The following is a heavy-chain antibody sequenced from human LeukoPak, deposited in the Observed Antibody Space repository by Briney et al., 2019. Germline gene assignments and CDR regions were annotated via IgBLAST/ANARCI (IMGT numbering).Heavy chain of an antibody. J-gene: IGHJ4*02. CDR2: ISYDGSNK. V-gene: IGHV3-30*18. CDR3: AKTGYYSSTSCYAFDY. Sequence: GGSLRLSCAASGFTFSSYGMHWVRQAPGKGLEWVAVISYDGSNKYYADSVKGRFTISRGNSKNTLYLQMNSLRAEDTAVYYCAKTGYYSSTSCYAFDYWGQGTLVTVSS. D-gene: IGHD2-2*01. CDR1: GFTFSSYG.